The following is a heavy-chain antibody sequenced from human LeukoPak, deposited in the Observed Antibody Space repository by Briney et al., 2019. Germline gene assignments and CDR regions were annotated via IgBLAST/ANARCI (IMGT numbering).Heavy chain of an antibody. CDR3: AKSNGYGLIDI. D-gene: IGHD3-10*01. CDR2: IRCSGGST. CDR1: GFTFSSYA. J-gene: IGHJ3*02. V-gene: IGHV3-23*01. Sequence: TGGPLRLSCAASGFTFSSYAMNWVRQAPGKGLEWVSAIRCSGGSTYYADSVKGRLTISRDNYKHTLYVQMNTLRAEDTAVYYCAKSNGYGLIDIWGQGTMVTVSS.